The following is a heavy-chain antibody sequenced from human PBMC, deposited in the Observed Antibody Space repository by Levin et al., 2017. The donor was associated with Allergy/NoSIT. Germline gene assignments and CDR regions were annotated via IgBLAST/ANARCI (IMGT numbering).Heavy chain of an antibody. D-gene: IGHD6-13*01. CDR2: ISGSGGTT. CDR3: AKDACSTWRFDY. V-gene: IGHV3-23*01. Sequence: GGSLRLSCAASGFTFTSYAMSWVRQAPGGGLEWVSAISGSGGTTYYADSVKGRFTISRGNSKNTVSLEMNTLRAEDTAVYYCAKDACSTWRFDYWGQGTLVTVSS. J-gene: IGHJ4*02. CDR1: GFTFTSYA.